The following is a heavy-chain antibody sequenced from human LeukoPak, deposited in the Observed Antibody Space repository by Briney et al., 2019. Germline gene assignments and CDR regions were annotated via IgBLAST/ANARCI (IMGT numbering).Heavy chain of an antibody. CDR1: GDSISSGDYY. CDR3: ALFEVVVGSTQDF. V-gene: IGHV4-61*02. D-gene: IGHD2-15*01. Sequence: PSQTLSLTCTVSGDSISSGDYYWSWIRQPAGKGLEWIGRISSSGSTNYNPSLKSRVTISVDTSKNQFSLKLSSVTAADTAVYYCALFEVVVGSTQDFWGQGTLVTVSS. CDR2: ISSSGST. J-gene: IGHJ4*02.